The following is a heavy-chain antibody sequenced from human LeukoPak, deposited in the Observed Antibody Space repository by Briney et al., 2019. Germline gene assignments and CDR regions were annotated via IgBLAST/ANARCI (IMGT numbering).Heavy chain of an antibody. CDR1: GFSFSTYN. D-gene: IGHD3-3*01. CDR2: ITPTSTTI. Sequence: GGSLRLSCAASGFSFSTYNMIWVRQAPGKGLECISYITPTSTTIHYADSVKGRFAVSRDNANSLLYLQMNSLRVEDTAVYYCARVVSGVTGGDYWGQGTLVSVSP. CDR3: ARVVSGVTGGDY. J-gene: IGHJ4*02. V-gene: IGHV3-48*04.